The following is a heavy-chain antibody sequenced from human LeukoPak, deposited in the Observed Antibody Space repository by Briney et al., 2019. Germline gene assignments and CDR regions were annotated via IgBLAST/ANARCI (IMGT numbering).Heavy chain of an antibody. V-gene: IGHV1-69*04. J-gene: IGHJ3*02. CDR1: GGTFSSYA. CDR3: ARHPVEWELTGAFDI. CDR2: IIPILGVA. D-gene: IGHD1-26*01. Sequence: SVKVSCKASGGTFSSYAISWVRQAPGQGLEWMGRIIPILGVANYAQKFQGRVTITADKSTSTAYMELSSLRSEDTAVYYCARHPVEWELTGAFDIWGQGTMVTVSS.